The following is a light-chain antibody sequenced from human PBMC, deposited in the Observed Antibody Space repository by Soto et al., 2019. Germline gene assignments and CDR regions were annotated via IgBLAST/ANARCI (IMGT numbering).Light chain of an antibody. Sequence: DIQMTQSPSTLSPSAGDRVTITCRASQSIGTSLAWYQQKPGKAPDVLIYKASTLETGVPSRFSGSGSGTDFILTITRLQPDDFATYYCQQYKSYPVTFGGGTKVEIK. V-gene: IGKV1-5*03. CDR2: KAS. CDR1: QSIGTS. J-gene: IGKJ4*01. CDR3: QQYKSYPVT.